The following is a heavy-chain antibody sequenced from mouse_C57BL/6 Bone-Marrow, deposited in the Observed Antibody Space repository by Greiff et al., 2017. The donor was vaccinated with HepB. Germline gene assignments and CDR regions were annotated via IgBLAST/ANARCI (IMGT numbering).Heavy chain of an antibody. CDR2: IYPRSGNT. V-gene: IGHV1-81*01. CDR3: ARLYGSSF. D-gene: IGHD1-1*01. Sequence: VQLQQSGAELARPGASVKLSCKASGYTFTSYGISWVKQRTGQGLEWIGEIYPRSGNTYYNEKFKGKATLTADKSSSTAYMELRSLTSEDSAVYFCARLYGSSFWGQGTLVTVSA. CDR1: GYTFTSYG. J-gene: IGHJ3*01.